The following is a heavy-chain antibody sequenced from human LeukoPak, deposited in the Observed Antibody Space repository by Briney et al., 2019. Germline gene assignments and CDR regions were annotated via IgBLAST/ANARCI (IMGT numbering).Heavy chain of an antibody. CDR2: ISCDGRNN. V-gene: IGHV3-30*04. Sequence: GRSLRLSCAASGFTFSSNAMHWVRQAPGKGLEWVAVISCDGRNNYYADSVKGRFTISRDNSKNTLYLQINSLRAGDTAVYYCARDHGSYTQLLDYWGEGTLVTVSS. CDR3: ARDHGSYTQLLDY. J-gene: IGHJ4*02. CDR1: GFTFSSNA. D-gene: IGHD3-10*01.